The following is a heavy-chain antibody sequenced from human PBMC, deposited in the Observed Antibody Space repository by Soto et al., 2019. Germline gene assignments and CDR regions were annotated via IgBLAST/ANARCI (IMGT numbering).Heavy chain of an antibody. Sequence: GGSLRLSCAASGFTFSSYAMSWVRQAPGTGLEWVSAISGSGGSTYYADSVKGRFTISRDNSKNTLYLQMNSLRAEDTAVYYCAKGKAAGTGFYYGMDVWGQGTTVTVSS. D-gene: IGHD6-13*01. J-gene: IGHJ6*02. CDR3: AKGKAAGTGFYYGMDV. V-gene: IGHV3-23*01. CDR2: ISGSGGST. CDR1: GFTFSSYA.